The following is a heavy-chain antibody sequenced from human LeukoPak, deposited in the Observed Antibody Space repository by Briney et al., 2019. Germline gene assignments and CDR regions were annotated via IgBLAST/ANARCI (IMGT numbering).Heavy chain of an antibody. CDR1: GFTFDDYA. CDR3: AKGWFGEPYDAFDI. V-gene: IGHV3-9*01. Sequence: GRSLRLSCAASGFTFDDYAMHWVRQAPGKGLEWASGISWNSGSIGYADSVKGRFTISRDNAKNSLYLQMNSLRAEDTALYYCAKGWFGEPYDAFDIWGQGTMVTVSS. CDR2: ISWNSGSI. D-gene: IGHD3-10*01. J-gene: IGHJ3*02.